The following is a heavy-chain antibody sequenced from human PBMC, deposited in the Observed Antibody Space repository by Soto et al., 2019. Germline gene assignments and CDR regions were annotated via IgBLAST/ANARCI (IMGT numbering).Heavy chain of an antibody. CDR3: ARGFNEYYDILTGYYKGYYYGMDV. CDR2: ISSSSSYI. Sequence: PGGSLRLSCAASGFTFSSYSMNWVRQAPGKGLEWVSSISSSSSYIYYADSVKGRFTISRDNAKNSLYLQMNSLRAEDTAVYYCARGFNEYYDILTGYYKGYYYGMDVWGQGTTVTVSS. V-gene: IGHV3-21*01. D-gene: IGHD3-9*01. CDR1: GFTFSSYS. J-gene: IGHJ6*02.